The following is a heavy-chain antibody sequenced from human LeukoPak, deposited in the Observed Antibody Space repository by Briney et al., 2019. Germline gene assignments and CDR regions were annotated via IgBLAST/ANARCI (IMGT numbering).Heavy chain of an antibody. CDR1: NVSISSGSHY. J-gene: IGHJ4*02. CDR3: ASDHSGWLGLGY. Sequence: SETLSLTCTVSNVSISSGSHYWNWIRQPAGKGLEWIGRIYAGGRSNYNPSLRSRVTVSVDTSKNQFSLRLSSVTATDTGVYYCASDHSGWLGLGYWGQGTLVSVSS. V-gene: IGHV4-61*02. CDR2: IYAGGRS. D-gene: IGHD6-19*01.